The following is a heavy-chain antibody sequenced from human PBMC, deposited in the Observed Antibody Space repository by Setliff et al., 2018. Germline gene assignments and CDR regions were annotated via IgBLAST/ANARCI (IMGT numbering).Heavy chain of an antibody. D-gene: IGHD6-19*01. CDR1: GGSISSSSYY. CDR2: ISGSGGST. CDR3: AKVGGIAVAGTLWYFDY. V-gene: IGHV3-23*01. Sequence: PSETLSLTCTVSGGSISSSSYYWGWIRQPPGKGLEWVSAISGSGGSTYYADSVKGRFTISRDNSKNTLYLQMHSLRAEDTAVYYCAKVGGIAVAGTLWYFDYWGQGTLVTVSS. J-gene: IGHJ4*02.